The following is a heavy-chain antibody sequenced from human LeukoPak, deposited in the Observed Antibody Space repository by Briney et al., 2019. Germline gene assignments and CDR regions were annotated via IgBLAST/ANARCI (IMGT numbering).Heavy chain of an antibody. V-gene: IGHV3-30*18. CDR2: ISHDGSVT. CDR1: GFTFSHYG. CDR3: AKEPNSYSSGWYFQH. Sequence: GGSLRLSCAASGFTFSHYGMQWVRQAPGKGLEWVAVISHDGSVTFYADSVKGRFTISRDNYKYTVDLQMYSLRAEDTAVYYCAKEPNSYSSGWYFQHWGQGTLVTVSS. D-gene: IGHD6-25*01. J-gene: IGHJ1*01.